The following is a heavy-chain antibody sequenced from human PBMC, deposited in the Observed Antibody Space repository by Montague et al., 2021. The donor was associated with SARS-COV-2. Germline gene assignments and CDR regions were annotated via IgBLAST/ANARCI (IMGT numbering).Heavy chain of an antibody. CDR2: IYYSGST. CDR3: ARQAQLFHRATDYYDMDV. D-gene: IGHD1-1*01. J-gene: IGHJ6*02. Sequence: SETLSLTCSVSGGSISSSSYYWGWIRQSPGKGLEWIGSIYYSGSTYYNPSLKSRVTISVDTSQNQFSLKVTPVTAADTAVYYCARQAQLFHRATDYYDMDVWGQGTTVTVSS. V-gene: IGHV4-39*01. CDR1: GGSISSSSYY.